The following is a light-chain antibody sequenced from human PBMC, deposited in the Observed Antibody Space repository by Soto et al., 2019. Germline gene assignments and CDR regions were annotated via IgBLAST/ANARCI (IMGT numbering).Light chain of an antibody. J-gene: IGLJ2*01. V-gene: IGLV2-14*01. CDR3: SSYTSSSTVV. CDR2: DVS. Sequence: QSALTQPASVSGSPGQSITISCTGTSSDVGGYNYVSWYQQHPGKAPKLMIHDVSNRTSGVSNRFSGSKSGNTASLTISGLQAEDEADYYCSSYTSSSTVVFGGGTKVTVL. CDR1: SSDVGGYNY.